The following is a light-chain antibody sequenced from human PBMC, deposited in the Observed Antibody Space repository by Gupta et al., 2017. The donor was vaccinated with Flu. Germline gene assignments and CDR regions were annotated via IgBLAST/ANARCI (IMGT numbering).Light chain of an antibody. V-gene: IGLV1-51*02. CDR3: GTWDSSLSGGV. Sequence: QSVLTQPPSVSAAPGQKVTISCSGSSSNIGNNYVSWYQQLPGTAPKLLIYENNKRPSGIPDRFSGSKSGTSATLGITGLQIGDEADYYCGTWDSSLSGGVFGGGTKLTVL. J-gene: IGLJ2*01. CDR1: SSNIGNNY. CDR2: ENN.